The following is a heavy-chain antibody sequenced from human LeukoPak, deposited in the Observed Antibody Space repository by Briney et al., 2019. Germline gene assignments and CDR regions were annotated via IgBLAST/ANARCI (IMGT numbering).Heavy chain of an antibody. Sequence: ASVKVSCKVSGYTLTELSMHRVRQAPGKGLEWMGGFDPEDGETIYAQKFQGRVTMTEDTSTDTAYMELSSLRSEDTAVYYCAREDSSGWYPNWFDPWGQGTLVTVSS. V-gene: IGHV1-24*01. CDR2: FDPEDGET. J-gene: IGHJ5*02. D-gene: IGHD6-19*01. CDR1: GYTLTELS. CDR3: AREDSSGWYPNWFDP.